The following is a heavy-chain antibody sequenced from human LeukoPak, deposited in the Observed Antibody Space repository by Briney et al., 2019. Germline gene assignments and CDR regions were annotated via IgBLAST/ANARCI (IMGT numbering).Heavy chain of an antibody. Sequence: ASVKVSCKASGYTFTSYDINWVRQATGQGLEWMGWMNPNSGNTGYAQKFQGRVTMTRNTSISTAYMELSSLRSEDTAVYYCARARITIFGVVVGENNWFDPWGQGTLVTVSS. CDR2: MNPNSGNT. J-gene: IGHJ5*02. D-gene: IGHD3-3*01. CDR1: GYTFTSYD. CDR3: ARARITIFGVVVGENNWFDP. V-gene: IGHV1-8*01.